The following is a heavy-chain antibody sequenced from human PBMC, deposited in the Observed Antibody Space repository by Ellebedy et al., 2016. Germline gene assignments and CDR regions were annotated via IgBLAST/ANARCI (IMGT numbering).Heavy chain of an antibody. Sequence: ASVKVSXXASGYTFTSSGITWVRQAPGQGLEWMGWISTSNGDTNYAQKLQGRVTMTTDPSTSTAYMELRSLGSDDTAVYYCARGNHYYDRSGYHDWGQGTLVTVSS. J-gene: IGHJ4*02. V-gene: IGHV1-18*01. D-gene: IGHD3-22*01. CDR2: ISTSNGDT. CDR1: GYTFTSSG. CDR3: ARGNHYYDRSGYHD.